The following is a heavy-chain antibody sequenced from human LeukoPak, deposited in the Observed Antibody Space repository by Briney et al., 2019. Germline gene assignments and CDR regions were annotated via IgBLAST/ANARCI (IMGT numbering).Heavy chain of an antibody. CDR3: ARDDVGYFDY. V-gene: IGHV3-48*01. Sequence: GGSLRLSCAASGFTFSSYSMNWVRQAPGKGLEWVSYISSSSSIYYLDSVKGRFTISRDSAKNSLYLQMNSLRAEDTAVYYCARDDVGYFDYWGQGTLVTVSS. J-gene: IGHJ4*02. CDR2: ISSSSSI. CDR1: GFTFSSYS. D-gene: IGHD1-26*01.